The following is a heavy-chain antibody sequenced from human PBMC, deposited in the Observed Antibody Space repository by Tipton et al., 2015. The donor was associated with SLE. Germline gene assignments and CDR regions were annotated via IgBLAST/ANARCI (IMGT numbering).Heavy chain of an antibody. Sequence: GSLRLSCAASGFTFSSYSMNWVRQAPGKGLEWVSSISSSSSYIYYADSVKGRFTISRDNAKNSLYLQMNSLRAEDTAVYYCARDYYDSSGHWGMDVWGQGTTVTVSS. D-gene: IGHD3-22*01. CDR2: ISSSSSYI. CDR3: ARDYYDSSGHWGMDV. V-gene: IGHV3-21*01. CDR1: GFTFSSYS. J-gene: IGHJ6*02.